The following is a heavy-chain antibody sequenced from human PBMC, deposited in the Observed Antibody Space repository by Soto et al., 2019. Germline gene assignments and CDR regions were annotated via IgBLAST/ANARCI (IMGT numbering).Heavy chain of an antibody. D-gene: IGHD6-25*01. V-gene: IGHV4-59*01. Sequence: SETLSLTCTVSGGSISSYYWSWIRQPPGKGLEWIGYIYYSGSTNYNPSLKSRVTISVDTSKNQFSLKLSSVTAADTAVYYCASREQRKYFQHWGQGTLVTVSS. J-gene: IGHJ1*01. CDR2: IYYSGST. CDR1: GGSISSYY. CDR3: ASREQRKYFQH.